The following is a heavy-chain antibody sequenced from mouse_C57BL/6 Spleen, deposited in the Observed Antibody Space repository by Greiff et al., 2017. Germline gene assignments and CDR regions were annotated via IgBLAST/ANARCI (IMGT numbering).Heavy chain of an antibody. CDR1: GYTFTSYW. CDR3: ARGWLVSYYAMDD. Sequence: VQLQQPGAELVKPGASVKMSCKASGYTFTSYWITWVKQRPGQGLEWIGDIYPGSGSTNYNEKFKSKATLTVDTSSSTAYMQLSSLTSEDSAVYYCARGWLVSYYAMDDWGQGTSVSAAS. V-gene: IGHV1-55*01. CDR2: IYPGSGST. J-gene: IGHJ4*01. D-gene: IGHD1-1*02.